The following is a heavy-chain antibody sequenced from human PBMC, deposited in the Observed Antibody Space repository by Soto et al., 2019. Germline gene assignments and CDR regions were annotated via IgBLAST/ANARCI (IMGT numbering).Heavy chain of an antibody. Sequence: EVQLVQSGAEVKKPGESLRISCKGSGYNFTSYWIIWVRQMPGKGLEWMGNIDPTDSFTNYSPSFQGHVTISTDKSMSTAYLQWVTLKASDTAMYYCARRGYDFWSGLDVWGQGTTVTISS. CDR2: IDPTDSFT. V-gene: IGHV5-10-1*03. J-gene: IGHJ6*02. D-gene: IGHD3-3*01. CDR3: ARRGYDFWSGLDV. CDR1: GYNFTSYW.